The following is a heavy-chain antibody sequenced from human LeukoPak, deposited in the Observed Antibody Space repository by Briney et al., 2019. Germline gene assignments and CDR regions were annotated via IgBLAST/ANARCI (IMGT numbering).Heavy chain of an antibody. Sequence: GGSLRLSCAASGFTFSKYSMIWVRQAPGKGLEWVSAIYGSGGSMFYADSVKGRFTISRDISKNTLFLQMNSLRAEDTAVYYCAKSSYYDSSGYYREYYFDYWGQGTLVTVSS. CDR3: AKSSYYDSSGYYREYYFDY. J-gene: IGHJ4*02. CDR2: IYGSGGSM. V-gene: IGHV3-23*01. D-gene: IGHD3-22*01. CDR1: GFTFSKYS.